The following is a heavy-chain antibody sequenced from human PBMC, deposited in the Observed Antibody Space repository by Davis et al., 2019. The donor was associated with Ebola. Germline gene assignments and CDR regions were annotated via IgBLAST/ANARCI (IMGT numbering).Heavy chain of an antibody. CDR1: GYTFTGYY. D-gene: IGHD3-10*01. J-gene: IGHJ5*02. CDR2: INPNSGGT. Sequence: ASVQVSCKASGYTFTGYYMHWVRQAPGQGLEWMGWINPNSGGTNYAQKFQGRVTMTRDTSISTAYMELSRLRSDDTAVYYCAREWEEWFGTTKGEAWFDPWGQGTLVTVSS. CDR3: AREWEEWFGTTKGEAWFDP. V-gene: IGHV1-2*02.